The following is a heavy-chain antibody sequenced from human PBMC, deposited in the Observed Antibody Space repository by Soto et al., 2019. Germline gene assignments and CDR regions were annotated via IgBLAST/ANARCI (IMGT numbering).Heavy chain of an antibody. CDR2: IFWDDEG. J-gene: IGHJ6*03. CDR3: VHSMILGGNYYYYYMDV. CDR1: GSSLTTYGVG. V-gene: IGHV2-5*02. Sequence: QITLKESGPTLVKPTQTLTLTCTFSGSSLTTYGVGVGWIRQPPGKSLEWLALIFWDDEGRYTPSLKNRVTITKDTSKNQVVVKMTDMGPLDTATYYCVHSMILGGNYYYYYMDVWGEGTTVTVSS. D-gene: IGHD3-22*01.